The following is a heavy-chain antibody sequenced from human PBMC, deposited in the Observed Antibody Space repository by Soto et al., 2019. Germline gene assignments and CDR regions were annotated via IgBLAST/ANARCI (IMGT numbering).Heavy chain of an antibody. CDR1: SGSISSSNW. D-gene: IGHD4-4*01. CDR2: IYHSGST. CDR3: ARNSPYSNLLRGDYYYYMDV. V-gene: IGHV4-4*02. J-gene: IGHJ6*03. Sequence: QVQLQESGPGLVKPSGTLSLTCAVSSGSISSSNWWSWVRQPPGKGLEWIGEIYHSGSTNYNPSLKSRVTISVNKSKNQFSLKLSSVTAADTAVYYCARNSPYSNLLRGDYYYYMDVWGKGTTVTVSS.